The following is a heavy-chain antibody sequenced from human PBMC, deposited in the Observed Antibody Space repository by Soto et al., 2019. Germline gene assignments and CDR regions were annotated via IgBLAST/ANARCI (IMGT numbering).Heavy chain of an antibody. V-gene: IGHV3-74*01. J-gene: IGHJ5*02. D-gene: IGHD3-10*01. CDR3: ARHKGATGGWFDP. Sequence: GGSLRLSCAASGFTFNSYWMHWVRQTPGKGLVWVSRINTDGGTTTYADSVKGRFTISRDNSKNTLYLQMNSLRAEDTAVYYCARHKGATGGWFDPWGQGTLVTVSS. CDR2: INTDGGTT. CDR1: GFTFNSYW.